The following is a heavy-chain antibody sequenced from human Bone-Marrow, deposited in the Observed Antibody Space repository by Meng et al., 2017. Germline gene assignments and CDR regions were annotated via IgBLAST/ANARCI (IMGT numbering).Heavy chain of an antibody. CDR3: VYFWSSYFT. Sequence: VQLQRWGAGLLKLSATLSITYAVFVGSLRGYYCNWIRQPPGKGLEWIGGSDHFGNTIYNPSLKGRLTISVDTSKNQISLRLSSVIAADTAVYYCVYFWSSYFTSGQGTLVTVSS. V-gene: IGHV4-34*01. CDR2: SDHFGNT. D-gene: IGHD3-3*01. J-gene: IGHJ5*02. CDR1: VGSLRGYY.